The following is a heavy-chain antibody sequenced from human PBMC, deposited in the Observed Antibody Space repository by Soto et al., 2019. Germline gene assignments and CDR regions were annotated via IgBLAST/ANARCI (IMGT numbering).Heavy chain of an antibody. J-gene: IGHJ4*02. V-gene: IGHV3-30-3*01. CDR3: TRAAIRGELLEY. CDR1: GFTFSSYA. CDR2: ITPDGYND. D-gene: IGHD1-26*01. Sequence: GGSLRLSCAASGFTFSSYAMHWVRQTPGKGPEWVAHITPDGYNDYWADSVKGRFTISRDNSKNTLNLQMNSLRVEDTAVYYCTRAAIRGELLEYWGQGTQVTVSS.